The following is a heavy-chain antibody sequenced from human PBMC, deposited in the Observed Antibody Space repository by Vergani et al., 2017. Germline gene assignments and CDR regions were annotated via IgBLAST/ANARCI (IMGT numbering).Heavy chain of an antibody. CDR1: GDSISSGTYY. CDR3: ARDYASSVYYANDAFDS. V-gene: IGHV4-61*02. J-gene: IGHJ3*02. D-gene: IGHD3-22*01. CDR2: VYTGGSA. Sequence: QVQLQESGPGLVKPSQTLSLTCTVSGDSISSGTYYWTWIRQPAGKGLEWIGRVYTGGSANYNPSFKSRVTISLDTSRNQFSLNLNSVTAADTAVYYCARDYASSVYYANDAFDSWGRGTKVTVSS.